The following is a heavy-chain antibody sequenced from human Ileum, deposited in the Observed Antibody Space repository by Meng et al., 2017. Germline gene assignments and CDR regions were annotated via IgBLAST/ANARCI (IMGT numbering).Heavy chain of an antibody. CDR2: IDKSDSDR. V-gene: IGHV3-11*01. J-gene: IGHJ4*02. CDR1: GFTFRDHY. Sequence: QGQWWGSGGGLVMPGGSLGLSCAASGFTFRDHYMTWIRQVPGKGLEWVAYIDKSDSDRQYADSVKGRFTISRDNAKNSLQLQMDSLKAEDTAVYYCGRGHWGLDYLGQGALVTVSS. CDR3: GRGHWGLDY. D-gene: IGHD7-27*01.